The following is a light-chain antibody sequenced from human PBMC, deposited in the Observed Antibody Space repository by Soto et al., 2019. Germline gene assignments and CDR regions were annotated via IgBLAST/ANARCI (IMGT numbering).Light chain of an antibody. CDR2: DAS. CDR1: QSISSW. V-gene: IGKV1-5*01. Sequence: DIQMTQPTSSVSASGGDRVTITCGASQSISSWLAWYQQKPGKAPKLLIYDASSLESGVPSRFSGSGAGTEFTLTISSLQPDDFATYYCQHYYGFSRTFGQGTKVDIK. CDR3: QHYYGFSRT. J-gene: IGKJ1*01.